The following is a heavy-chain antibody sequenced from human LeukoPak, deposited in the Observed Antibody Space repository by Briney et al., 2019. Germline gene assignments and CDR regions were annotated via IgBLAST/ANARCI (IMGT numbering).Heavy chain of an antibody. CDR1: GFTFNSYA. J-gene: IGHJ2*01. D-gene: IGHD1-26*01. CDR2: ISYDGNNK. Sequence: HPGRSLRLSCAASGFTFNSYAMHWVRQAPGKGLEWVAIISYDGNNKYYADSVKGRFTISRDNSKNTLYLQMNSLRPEDTAVYYCAKDQLIGGSYYWYFDLWGRGTLVTVSS. CDR3: AKDQLIGGSYYWYFDL. V-gene: IGHV3-30-3*01.